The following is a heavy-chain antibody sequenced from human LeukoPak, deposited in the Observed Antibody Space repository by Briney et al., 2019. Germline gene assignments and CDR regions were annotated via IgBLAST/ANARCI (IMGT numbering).Heavy chain of an antibody. J-gene: IGHJ4*02. V-gene: IGHV1-2*02. Sequence: ASVKVSCKASGGTFSSYAISWVRQAPGQGLEWMGWINPNSGGTNYAQKFQGRVTMTRDTSISTAYMELSRLRSDDTAVYYCARAEYYDSSGPVDYWGQGTLVTVSS. D-gene: IGHD3-22*01. CDR2: INPNSGGT. CDR3: ARAEYYDSSGPVDY. CDR1: GGTFSSYA.